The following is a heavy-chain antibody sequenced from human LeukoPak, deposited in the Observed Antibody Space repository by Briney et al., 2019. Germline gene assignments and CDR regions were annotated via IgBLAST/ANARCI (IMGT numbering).Heavy chain of an antibody. CDR2: IKHSGST. J-gene: IGHJ4*02. D-gene: IGHD6-6*01. V-gene: IGHV4-34*01. CDR1: GGSFSGYY. CDR3: ARAGIVARRGGVFDY. Sequence: SETLSLTCAVYGGSFSGYYWSWIRQPPGKGLEWIGEIKHSGSTNYNPSLKSRVTISVDTSNNQFSLKLSSVTAADTAVYYCARAGIVARRGGVFDYWGQGTLVTVSS.